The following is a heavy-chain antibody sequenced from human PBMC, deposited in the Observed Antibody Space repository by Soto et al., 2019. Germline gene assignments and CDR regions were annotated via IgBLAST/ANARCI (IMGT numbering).Heavy chain of an antibody. J-gene: IGHJ6*03. D-gene: IGHD6-19*01. CDR1: GYSFTNYG. CDR3: ARDRGVAPPVAGNTHYYYYMDV. Sequence: QDQLVQSGAEVKKPGASVTVSCKASGYSFTNYGVTWVRQAPGQGLEWMGWISEFNGNTHYAQNLQGRVTMTTDAPTSTAYMELRSLRSDDTAVYYCARDRGVAPPVAGNTHYYYYMDVWGKGTTVTVSS. CDR2: ISEFNGNT. V-gene: IGHV1-18*01.